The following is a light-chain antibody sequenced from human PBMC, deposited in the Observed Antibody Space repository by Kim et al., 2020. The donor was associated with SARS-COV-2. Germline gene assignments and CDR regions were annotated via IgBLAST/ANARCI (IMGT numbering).Light chain of an antibody. J-gene: IGLJ3*02. CDR2: LNSDGSH. CDR1: SGHSSYA. Sequence: ASVKRTCTLISGHSSYAIAWHQQQPEKGPRYLMKLNSDGSHSKGDGIPDRFSGSSSGAERYLTISSLQSEDEADYYCQTWGTGIWVFGGGTKLTVL. CDR3: QTWGTGIWV. V-gene: IGLV4-69*01.